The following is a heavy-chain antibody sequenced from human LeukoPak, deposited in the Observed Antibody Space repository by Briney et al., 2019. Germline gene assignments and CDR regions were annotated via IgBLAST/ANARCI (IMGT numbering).Heavy chain of an antibody. CDR3: TTSVGFRGLWFGEAFDY. Sequence: GVSLRLSCAASGFTFSNAWMSWVRQAPGKGLEWVGRIKSKTDGGTTDYAAPVKGRFTISRDDSKNTLYLQMNSLKTEDTAVYYCTTSVGFRGLWFGEAFDYWGQGTLVTVSS. D-gene: IGHD3-10*01. J-gene: IGHJ4*02. V-gene: IGHV3-15*01. CDR1: GFTFSNAW. CDR2: IKSKTDGGTT.